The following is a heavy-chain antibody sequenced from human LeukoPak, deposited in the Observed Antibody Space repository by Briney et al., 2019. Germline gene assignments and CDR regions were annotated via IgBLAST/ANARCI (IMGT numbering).Heavy chain of an antibody. CDR2: IVVGSGNT. V-gene: IGHV1-58*02. CDR1: GFTLTSSA. D-gene: IGHD2-2*01. J-gene: IGHJ4*02. Sequence: GASVKVSCKASGFTLTSSAMQWVRQARGQRLEWIGWIVVGSGNTNYAQRFQERVTLTRDMSTSTAYMELSSLRSEDTAVYYCARSVVVPAAIDYWGQGTLVTVSS. CDR3: ARSVVVPAAIDY.